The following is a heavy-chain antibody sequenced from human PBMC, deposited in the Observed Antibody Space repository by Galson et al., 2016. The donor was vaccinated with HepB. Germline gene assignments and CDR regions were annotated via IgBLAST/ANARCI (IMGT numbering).Heavy chain of an antibody. CDR2: ISYDGGDK. CDR1: GFTFSRYG. J-gene: IGHJ4*02. CDR3: ARVPSSGWFDY. D-gene: IGHD6-19*01. V-gene: IGHV3-30*12. Sequence: SLRLSCAASGFTFSRYGMHWVRQAPGKGLEWVAVISYDGGDKHYADSVKGRFTVSRDNSKNTLFLQMNSLRAEDTAVYYCARVPSSGWFDYWGQGTLVTVSS.